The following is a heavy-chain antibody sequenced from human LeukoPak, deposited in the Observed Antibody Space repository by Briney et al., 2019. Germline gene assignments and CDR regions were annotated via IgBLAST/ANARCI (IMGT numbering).Heavy chain of an antibody. V-gene: IGHV4-39*01. CDR3: ARRSGDGCSSTSCPPPYYYYYYMDV. CDR1: GGSISSSNYY. J-gene: IGHJ6*03. D-gene: IGHD2-2*01. Sequence: SETLSLTCTVSGGSISSSNYYWGWIRQPPGKGLEWIGYIFNSGSTYYNPSLKSRVTILVDTSKNQFSLKLSSVTAADTAVYYCARRSGDGCSSTSCPPPYYYYYYMDVWGKGTTVTISS. CDR2: IFNSGST.